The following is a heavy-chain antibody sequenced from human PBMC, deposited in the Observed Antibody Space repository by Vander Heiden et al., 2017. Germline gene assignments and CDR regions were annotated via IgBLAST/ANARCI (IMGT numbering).Heavy chain of an antibody. CDR3: ARVNGVEVAHNYFDS. J-gene: IGHJ4*02. Sequence: EVQLVETGGGLIQPGGSLRLSCAASGFPVNSNYMTWVRQAPGKGREWVSVIYSGGNTDYADSVKGRFTISRDNSKNTLYLQMNSLRAEDTAVYYCARVNGVEVAHNYFDSWGQGTLVTVSS. CDR1: GFPVNSNY. CDR2: IYSGGNT. D-gene: IGHD6-19*01. V-gene: IGHV3-53*02.